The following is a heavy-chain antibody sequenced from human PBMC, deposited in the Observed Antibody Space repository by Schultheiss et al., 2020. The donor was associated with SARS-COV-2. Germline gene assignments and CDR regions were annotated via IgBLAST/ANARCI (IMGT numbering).Heavy chain of an antibody. J-gene: IGHJ4*02. D-gene: IGHD2-15*01. CDR2: IRSKAYGGTT. CDR1: GFTFGDYA. CDR3: TRDLCSGGSCLLGGDY. V-gene: IGHV3-49*04. Sequence: GESLKISCTASGFTFGDYAMSWVRQAPGKGLEWVGFIRSKAYGGTTEYAASVKGRFTISRDDSKSIAYLQMNSLKTEDTAVYYCTRDLCSGGSCLLGGDYWGQGTLVTVSS.